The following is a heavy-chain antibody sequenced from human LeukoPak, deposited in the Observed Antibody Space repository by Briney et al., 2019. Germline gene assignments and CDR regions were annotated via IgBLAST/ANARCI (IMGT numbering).Heavy chain of an antibody. J-gene: IGHJ6*03. V-gene: IGHV3-48*03. CDR3: AKFDGGQLWSPSYYYYMDV. CDR1: GFTFSSYE. D-gene: IGHD5-18*01. CDR2: ISSSGSTI. Sequence: PGGSLRLSCAASGFTFSSYEMNWVRQAPGRGLEWVSYISSSGSTIYYADSVKGRFTISRDNSKNTLYLQMNSLRAEDTPVYYCAKFDGGQLWSPSYYYYMDVWGKGTTVTVSS.